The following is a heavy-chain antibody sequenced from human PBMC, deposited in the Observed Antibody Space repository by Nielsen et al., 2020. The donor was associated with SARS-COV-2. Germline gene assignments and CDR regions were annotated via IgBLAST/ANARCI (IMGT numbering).Heavy chain of an antibody. CDR2: IGTAGDT. CDR3: ARGGYGPYYYYGMDV. Sequence: GGSLRLSCAASGFTFSSYDMHWVRQATGKGLEWVSAIGTAGDTYYPGSVKGRFTISRENAKNSLYLQMNSLRAGDTAVYYCARGGYGPYYYYGMDVWGQGTTVTVSS. V-gene: IGHV3-13*01. CDR1: GFTFSSYD. J-gene: IGHJ6*02. D-gene: IGHD5-18*01.